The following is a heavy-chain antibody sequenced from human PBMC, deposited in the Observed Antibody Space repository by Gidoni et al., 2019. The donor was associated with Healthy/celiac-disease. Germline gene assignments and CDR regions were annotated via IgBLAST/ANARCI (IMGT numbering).Heavy chain of an antibody. V-gene: IGHV3-43*01. J-gene: IGHJ6*02. D-gene: IGHD6-19*01. Sequence: EVQLVESGGVVVQPGGFRRLSCAASGFTFDDYTMHWVRQAPGKGMEWVSLISWDGGSTYYADSVKGRFTISRDNSKNSLYLQMNSLRTEDTALYYCAKEAVAGSYGMDVWGQETTVTVSS. CDR3: AKEAVAGSYGMDV. CDR1: GFTFDDYT. CDR2: ISWDGGST.